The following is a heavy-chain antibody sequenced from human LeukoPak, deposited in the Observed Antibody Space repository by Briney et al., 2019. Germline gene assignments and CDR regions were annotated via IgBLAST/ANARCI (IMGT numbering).Heavy chain of an antibody. CDR1: GGSISSSSHY. J-gene: IGHJ4*02. CDR3: ARYSGSYFDY. D-gene: IGHD3-10*01. Sequence: PSETLSLTCTVSGGSISSSSHYWAWIRQPPGKGLEWLATISESGTTYYNPSPKSRVTISVDTSKNQFSLKLGSVTAADTAVFYCARYSGSYFDYWGQGTLVTVSS. CDR2: ISESGTT. V-gene: IGHV4-39*01.